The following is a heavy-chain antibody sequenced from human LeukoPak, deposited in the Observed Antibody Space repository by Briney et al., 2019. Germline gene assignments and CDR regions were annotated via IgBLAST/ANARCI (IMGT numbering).Heavy chain of an antibody. D-gene: IGHD3-10*01. CDR2: IYYSGST. CDR1: GGSISSSSYY. CDR3: ATALTMVRGAAFDP. J-gene: IGHJ5*02. V-gene: IGHV4-39*07. Sequence: SETLSLTCTVSGGSISSSSYYWGWIRQPPGRGLEWIGSIYYSGSTYYNPSLKSRVTMTRDTSTSTVYMELSSLRSEDTAVYYCATALTMVRGAAFDPWGQGTLVTVSS.